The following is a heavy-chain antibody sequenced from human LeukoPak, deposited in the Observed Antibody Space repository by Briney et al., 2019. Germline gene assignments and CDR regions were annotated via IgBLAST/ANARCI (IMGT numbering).Heavy chain of an antibody. J-gene: IGHJ6*02. CDR3: VRGHNWNYGYYYYGMDV. V-gene: IGHV3-64*01. Sequence: GGSLRLSCAASVFTFSSYAMHWVRQAPGKGLEYVSAISSNGGSTYYANSVKGRFTISRDNSKNTLYLQMGSLRAEDMAVYYCVRGHNWNYGYYYYGMDVWGQGTTVTVSS. D-gene: IGHD1-7*01. CDR2: ISSNGGST. CDR1: VFTFSSYA.